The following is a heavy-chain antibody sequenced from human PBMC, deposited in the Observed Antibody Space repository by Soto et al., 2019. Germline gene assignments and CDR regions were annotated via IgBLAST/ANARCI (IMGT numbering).Heavy chain of an antibody. CDR2: ISSSSSYI. CDR3: ARDYCSSTSCYYFDY. CDR1: GFTFSSYS. Sequence: PGGSLRLSCAASGFTFSSYSMNWVRQAPGKGLEWVSSISSSSSYIYYADSVKGRFTISRDNAKNSLYLQMNSLRAEDTAVYYCARDYCSSTSCYYFDYWGQGTLDTVSS. J-gene: IGHJ4*02. D-gene: IGHD2-2*01. V-gene: IGHV3-21*01.